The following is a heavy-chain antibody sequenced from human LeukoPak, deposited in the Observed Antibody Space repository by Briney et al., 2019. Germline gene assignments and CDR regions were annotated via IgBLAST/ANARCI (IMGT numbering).Heavy chain of an antibody. V-gene: IGHV3-30*03. CDR1: GFTFSSYG. Sequence: GGSLRLSCAASGFTFSSYGMHWVRQAPGKGLEWVAVISCDGSNKYYADSVKGRFTISRDNSKNTLYLQMNSLRAEDTAVYYCASEIIFGSFDYWGQGTLVTVSS. CDR3: ASEIIFGSFDY. D-gene: IGHD3-3*01. J-gene: IGHJ4*02. CDR2: ISCDGSNK.